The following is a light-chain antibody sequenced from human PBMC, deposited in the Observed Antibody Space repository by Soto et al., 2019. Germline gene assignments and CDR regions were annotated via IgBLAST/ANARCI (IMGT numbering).Light chain of an antibody. J-gene: IGLJ1*01. CDR3: SSYTSSSTLYV. Sequence: SVLTQPASVSGSPGQSITISCTGTSSDVGGYNYVSWYQQHPGKAPKLMIYDVSNRPSGVSNRFSGSKSGNTASLTISGLQAEDEADYYCSSYTSSSTLYVFGTGTK. CDR2: DVS. CDR1: SSDVGGYNY. V-gene: IGLV2-14*01.